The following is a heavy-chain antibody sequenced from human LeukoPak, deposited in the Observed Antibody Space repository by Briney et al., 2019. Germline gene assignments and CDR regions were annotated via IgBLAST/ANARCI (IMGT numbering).Heavy chain of an antibody. CDR2: IYTSGST. Sequence: PSETLSLTCTVSGGSISSYYWSWIRQPAGKGLEWIGRIYTSGSTNYNPSLKSRVTMSVDTFKNQFSLKLSSVTAADTAVYYCATHSAAAGTDYWGQGTLVTVSS. V-gene: IGHV4-4*07. CDR3: ATHSAAAGTDY. D-gene: IGHD6-13*01. J-gene: IGHJ4*02. CDR1: GGSISSYY.